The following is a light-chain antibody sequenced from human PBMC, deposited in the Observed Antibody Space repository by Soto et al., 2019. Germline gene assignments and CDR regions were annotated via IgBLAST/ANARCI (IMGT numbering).Light chain of an antibody. CDR3: LLYYSGAYV. J-gene: IGLJ1*01. V-gene: IGLV7-43*01. CDR1: TGVVTSGYH. CDR2: STS. Sequence: VAHEASRTLSSARRVTHTCASITGVVTSGYHPNWFVQKHGQAPRCVIYSTSNKHLWSPARFSGSLLGGKAALTLSGVQPEEEAEFYCLLYYSGAYVFGTGTQVTLL.